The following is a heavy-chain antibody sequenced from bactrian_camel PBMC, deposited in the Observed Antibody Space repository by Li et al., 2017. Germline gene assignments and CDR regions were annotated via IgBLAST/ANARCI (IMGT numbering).Heavy chain of an antibody. D-gene: IGHD2*01. CDR3: AADRVVSLVRSSCNVAKINYDY. Sequence: VQLVESGGTTVKAGGSLTLSCTLSGDTSKTYCMAWFRQAPGKEREGVATIDEDGGTYYTDSVKGRFTISKENAKDTLYLQMNSLKVEDTATYFCAADRVVSLVRSSCNVAKINYDYWGQGTQVTVS. V-gene: IGHV3S1*01. CDR1: GDTSKTYC. J-gene: IGHJ4*01. CDR2: IDEDGGT.